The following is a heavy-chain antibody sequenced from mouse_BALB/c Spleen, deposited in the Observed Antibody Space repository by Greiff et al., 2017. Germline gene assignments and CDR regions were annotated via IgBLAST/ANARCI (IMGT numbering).Heavy chain of an antibody. Sequence: EVLLVESGGGLVQPGGSRKLSCAASGFTFSDYGMAWVRQAPGKGPEWVAFISNFTYSIYYADTVTGRFTISRDNAKNTLYLEMSSLRSEDTAMYYCARKGKYGNSYYAMDYWGQGTSVTVSS. D-gene: IGHD2-10*02. CDR3: ARKGKYGNSYYAMDY. J-gene: IGHJ4*01. CDR2: ISNFTYSI. V-gene: IGHV5-15*02. CDR1: GFTFSDYG.